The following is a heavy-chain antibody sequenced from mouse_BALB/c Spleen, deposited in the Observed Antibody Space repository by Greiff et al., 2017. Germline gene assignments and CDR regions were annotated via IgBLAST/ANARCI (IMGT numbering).Heavy chain of an antibody. CDR2: ISYDGSN. CDR1: GYSITSGYY. Sequence: EVKLVESGPGLVKPSQSLSLTCSVTGYSITSGYYWNWIRQFPGNKLEWMGYISYDGSNNYNPSLKNRISITRDTSKNQFFLKLNSVTTEDTATYYCASLPYYWGQGTTLTVSS. V-gene: IGHV3-6*02. J-gene: IGHJ2*01. CDR3: ASLPYY.